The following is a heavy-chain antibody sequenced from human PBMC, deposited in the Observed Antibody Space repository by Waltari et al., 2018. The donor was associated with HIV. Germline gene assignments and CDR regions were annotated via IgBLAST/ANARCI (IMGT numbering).Heavy chain of an antibody. D-gene: IGHD3-22*01. CDR2: INHTGRT. Sequence: QMQLQQWGAGLLKSSETLSLTCAVYGRSFSSYYWTWIRQPPGKGLEWIGEINHTGRTNYNPSLKSRVTISVDTSKNQCSLNVTSVTAADTAVYYCARGYYYDGSPLPSDYWGQGTLVTVSS. CDR1: GRSFSSYY. CDR3: ARGYYYDGSPLPSDY. J-gene: IGHJ4*02. V-gene: IGHV4-34*01.